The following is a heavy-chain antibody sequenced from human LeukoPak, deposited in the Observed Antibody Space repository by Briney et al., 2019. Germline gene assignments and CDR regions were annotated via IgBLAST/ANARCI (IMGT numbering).Heavy chain of an antibody. J-gene: IGHJ4*02. D-gene: IGHD3-10*01. Sequence: GASLKISCKGSGSSFTSYWIGWVRPMPGKGLEWMGIIHPGDSDTRYSPSFQGRVTISADKSISTAYLQWRSLKASDTAMYYCARPFDYYGSGSYYTHFDYWGQGTLVTDSS. CDR2: IHPGDSDT. V-gene: IGHV5-51*01. CDR1: GSSFTSYW. CDR3: ARPFDYYGSGSYYTHFDY.